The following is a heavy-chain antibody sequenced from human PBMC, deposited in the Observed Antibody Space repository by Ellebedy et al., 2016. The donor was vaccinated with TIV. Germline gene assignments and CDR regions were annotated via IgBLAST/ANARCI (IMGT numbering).Heavy chain of an antibody. CDR1: GGSFSGYY. CDR3: ARHGRYFDWLRIDY. D-gene: IGHD3-9*01. Sequence: SETLSLTCAVYGGSFSGYYWSWIRQPPGKGPEWIGYIYYSGSTNYNPSLKSRVTISVDTSKNQFSLKLSSVTAADTAVYYCARHGRYFDWLRIDYWGQGTLVTVSS. CDR2: IYYSGST. J-gene: IGHJ4*02. V-gene: IGHV4-59*08.